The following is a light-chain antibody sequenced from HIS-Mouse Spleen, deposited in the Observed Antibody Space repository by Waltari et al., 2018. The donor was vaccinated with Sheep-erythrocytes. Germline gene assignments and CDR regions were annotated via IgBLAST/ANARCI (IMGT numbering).Light chain of an antibody. Sequence: QSALTQPRSVSGSPGQSVTISCTGTSSDVGGHTYFSWYQQHPGKPPKLMIYDVSKRPSGVPDRFSGSKSGNTASLTISGLQAEDEADYYCCSYAGSYNHVFATGTKVTVL. CDR2: DVS. V-gene: IGLV2-11*01. CDR3: CSYAGSYNHV. J-gene: IGLJ1*01. CDR1: SSDVGGHTY.